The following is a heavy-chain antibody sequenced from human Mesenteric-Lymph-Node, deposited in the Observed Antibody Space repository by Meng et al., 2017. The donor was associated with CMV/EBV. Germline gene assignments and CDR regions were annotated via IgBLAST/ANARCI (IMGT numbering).Heavy chain of an antibody. CDR3: ASGIVVVPAANFDY. CDR1: GGTFTTYT. CDR2: SIPILGVS. Sequence: SVKVSCKASGGTFTTYTINWVRQAPGQGLEWMGRSIPILGVSIYSEKFQGRVTITTDESTSTAYMELSSLRSEDTAVYYCASGIVVVPAANFDYWGQGTLVTVSS. J-gene: IGHJ4*02. V-gene: IGHV1-69*02. D-gene: IGHD2-2*01.